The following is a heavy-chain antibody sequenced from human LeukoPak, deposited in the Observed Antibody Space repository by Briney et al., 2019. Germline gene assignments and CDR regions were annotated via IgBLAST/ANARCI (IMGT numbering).Heavy chain of an antibody. V-gene: IGHV4-30-2*01. CDR2: IYHSGST. CDR1: GGSISSGGYS. J-gene: IGHJ4*02. CDR3: ARGDSSGYLYGY. Sequence: SETLSLTCAVSGGSISSGGYSWSWIRQPPGKGLEWIGYIYHSGSTYYNPSLKSRVTISVDRSKNQFSLKLSSVTAADTAVYYCARGDSSGYLYGYWGQGTLVTVSS. D-gene: IGHD3-22*01.